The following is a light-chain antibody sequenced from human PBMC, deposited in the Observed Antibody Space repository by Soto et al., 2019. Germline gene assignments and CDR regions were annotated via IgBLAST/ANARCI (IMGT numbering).Light chain of an antibody. CDR3: SSYTSSSTLG. CDR2: DVS. J-gene: IGLJ2*01. CDR1: SSDVGGYYY. V-gene: IGLV2-14*03. Sequence: QSALTQPASVSGSPGQSITISCTGTSSDVGGYYYVSWYQHHPGKAPKLMIYDVSSRPSGVSDRFSGSKSGNTASLTISGLQAEDEADYYCSSYTSSSTLGFGGGTKLTVL.